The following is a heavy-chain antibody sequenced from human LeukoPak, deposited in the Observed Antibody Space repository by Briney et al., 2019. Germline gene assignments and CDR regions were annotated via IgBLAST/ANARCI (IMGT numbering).Heavy chain of an antibody. CDR1: GFTFSSYA. J-gene: IGHJ4*02. V-gene: IGHV3-30-3*01. CDR3: ASGRIYGGTVFDY. CDR2: ISYDGSNK. Sequence: PGGSLRLSCAASGFTFSSYAMHWVRQAPGKGLEWVAVISYDGSNKYYADSVKGRFTISRDNSKNTLYLQMNSLRAEDTAVYYCASGRIYGGTVFDYWGQGTLVTVSS. D-gene: IGHD4-23*01.